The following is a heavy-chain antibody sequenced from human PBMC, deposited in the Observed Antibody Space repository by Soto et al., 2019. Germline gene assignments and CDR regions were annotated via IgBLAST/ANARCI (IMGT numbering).Heavy chain of an antibody. V-gene: IGHV4-39*01. CDR2: IYYSGST. D-gene: IGHD4-17*01. Sequence: SETLSLTCTVSGVSISSSSYYWGWIRQPPGKGLEWIGSIYYSGSTYYNPSLKSRVTISVDTSKNQFSLKLSSVTAADTAVYYCVYGEDRGVGGFDYWGQGTLVTVSS. J-gene: IGHJ4*02. CDR1: GVSISSSSYY. CDR3: VYGEDRGVGGFDY.